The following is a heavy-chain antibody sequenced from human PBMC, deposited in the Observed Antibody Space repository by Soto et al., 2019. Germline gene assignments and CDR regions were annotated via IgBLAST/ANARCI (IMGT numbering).Heavy chain of an antibody. V-gene: IGHV4-59*01. Sequence: NPSETLSLTGSVSGGSISGSYWSWIRQSPGKGLEWLGYVYYTGSTNYSPSLRSRVSISVDTSKNEFSLRLSSVTAADTAVYFCARSVAVPGAHIDYWGQGTQVTVSS. D-gene: IGHD6-19*01. J-gene: IGHJ4*02. CDR1: GGSISGSY. CDR2: VYYTGST. CDR3: ARSVAVPGAHIDY.